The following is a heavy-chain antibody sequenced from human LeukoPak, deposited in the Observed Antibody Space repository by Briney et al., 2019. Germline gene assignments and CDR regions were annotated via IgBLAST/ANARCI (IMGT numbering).Heavy chain of an antibody. CDR2: ISAYNGNT. V-gene: IGHV1-18*01. Sequence: GASVKVSCKVSGYTLTELSMHWVRQAPGKGLEWMGWISAYNGNTDYAQKLQGRVTMTTDTSTSTVYMELRSLRSDDTAVYYCARDRSSSWFRAFDIWGQGTMVTVSS. CDR1: GYTLTELS. D-gene: IGHD6-13*01. CDR3: ARDRSSSWFRAFDI. J-gene: IGHJ3*02.